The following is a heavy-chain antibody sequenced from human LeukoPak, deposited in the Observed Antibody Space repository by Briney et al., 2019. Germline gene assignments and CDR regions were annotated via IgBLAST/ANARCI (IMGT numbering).Heavy chain of an antibody. CDR2: ISVSVERT. J-gene: IGHJ4*02. CDR1: GFTFSDYY. D-gene: IGHD3-3*01. V-gene: IGHV3-23*01. Sequence: PGGSLRLSCAASGFTFSDYYMSWIRQAPGKGLEWVSTISVSVERTYYADSVKGRFTISRDNSKNTLYLQMSSLRAEDTAVYYCAKDPSVGFLEWFLFDYWGQGTLVTVSS. CDR3: AKDPSVGFLEWFLFDY.